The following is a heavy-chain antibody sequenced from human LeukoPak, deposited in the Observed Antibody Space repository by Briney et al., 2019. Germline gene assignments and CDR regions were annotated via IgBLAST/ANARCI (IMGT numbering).Heavy chain of an antibody. V-gene: IGHV4-30-2*01. D-gene: IGHD3-10*01. Sequence: SGTLSLTCAVSGGSISSGGYSWSWIRQPPGKGLEWIGYIYHSGSTYYNPSLKSRVTISVDRSKNQFSLKLSSVTAADTAVYYCARVSRGGDAFDIWGQGTMVTVSS. J-gene: IGHJ3*02. CDR3: ARVSRGGDAFDI. CDR1: GGSISSGGYS. CDR2: IYHSGST.